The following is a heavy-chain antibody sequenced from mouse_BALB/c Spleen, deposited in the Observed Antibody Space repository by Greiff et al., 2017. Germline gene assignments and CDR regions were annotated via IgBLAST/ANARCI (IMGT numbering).Heavy chain of an antibody. CDR1: GYSFTGYF. D-gene: IGHD2-4*01. V-gene: IGHV1-20*02. Sequence: EVQGVESGPELVKPGASVKISCKASGYSFTGYFMNWVMQSHGKSLEWIGRINPYNGDTFYNQKFKGKATLTVDKSSSTAHMELRSLASEDSAVYYCARGIYYDYDTWYFDVWGAGTTVTVSS. J-gene: IGHJ1*01. CDR2: INPYNGDT. CDR3: ARGIYYDYDTWYFDV.